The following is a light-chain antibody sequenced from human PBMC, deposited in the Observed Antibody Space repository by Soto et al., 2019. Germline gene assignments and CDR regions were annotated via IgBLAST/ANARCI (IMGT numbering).Light chain of an antibody. CDR3: SSYTSSDTPYV. CDR1: SSEVDDYKY. Sequence: QSALTQPASVSGSPGQSITISCTGTSSEVDDYKYVSWYQQHPDKAPKLIIFVNSNRPSGISNRFSASKSGNTASLTISGLQAEDEADYYCSSYTSSDTPYVFGTGTKVTVL. J-gene: IGLJ1*01. CDR2: VNS. V-gene: IGLV2-14*01.